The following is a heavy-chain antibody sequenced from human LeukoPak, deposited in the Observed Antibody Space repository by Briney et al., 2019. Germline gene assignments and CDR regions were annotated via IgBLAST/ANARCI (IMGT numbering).Heavy chain of an antibody. V-gene: IGHV3-7*01. J-gene: IGHJ1*01. CDR1: GFTFNSCW. CDR2: INPDGRDT. D-gene: IGHD2-21*02. Sequence: PGGSLRLSCVVSGFTFNSCWMNWVRQAPGKGLEWVAHINPDGRDTYYVDSVKGRFTISRDNAQNSMYPQMNSLRVEDTAVYYCATWGDTTAEYFQRWGQGTLVTVSS. CDR3: ATWGDTTAEYFQR.